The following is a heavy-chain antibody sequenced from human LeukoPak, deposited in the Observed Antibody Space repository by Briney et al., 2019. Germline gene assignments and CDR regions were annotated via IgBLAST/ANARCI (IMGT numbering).Heavy chain of an antibody. V-gene: IGHV1-2*02. J-gene: IGHJ4*02. CDR3: ARTDIVVVPAAIPYYFDY. CDR1: GYTFTGYY. Sequence: GASVKVSCKASGYTFTGYYMHWVRQAPGQGLELMGWINPNSGGTNYAQKFQGRVTMTRDTSISTAYMELSRLRSDDTAVYYCARTDIVVVPAAIPYYFDYWGQGTLVTVSS. D-gene: IGHD2-2*01. CDR2: INPNSGGT.